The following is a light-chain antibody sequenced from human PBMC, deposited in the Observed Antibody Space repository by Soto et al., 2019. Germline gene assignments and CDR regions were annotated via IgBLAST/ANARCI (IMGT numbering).Light chain of an antibody. CDR1: SSNIGAGYD. CDR3: QSYDSSLSGYV. V-gene: IGLV1-40*01. Sequence: QPVLPKPPSVSGARGQRLTISWPGGSSNIGAGYDVQWYQQLPGTAPKLLIFGNNNRPTGVPDRFSGSKSGTSASLAITGLQAEDEADYYCQSYDSSLSGYVFGTGTKVTVL. CDR2: GNN. J-gene: IGLJ1*01.